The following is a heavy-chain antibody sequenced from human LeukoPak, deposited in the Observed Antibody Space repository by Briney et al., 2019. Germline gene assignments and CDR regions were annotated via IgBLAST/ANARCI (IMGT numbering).Heavy chain of an antibody. J-gene: IGHJ4*02. CDR1: GFTFSSYA. CDR3: AKGGGYSYFDY. Sequence: GGSLRLSCAASGFTFSSYAMSWVRQAPGNGLEWVSTISGSGGSTYYADSVKGRFTISRDNSKNTLYLQMNSLRVEDTAVYHCAKGGGYSYFDYWGQGTLVTVSS. V-gene: IGHV3-23*01. CDR2: ISGSGGST. D-gene: IGHD2-2*02.